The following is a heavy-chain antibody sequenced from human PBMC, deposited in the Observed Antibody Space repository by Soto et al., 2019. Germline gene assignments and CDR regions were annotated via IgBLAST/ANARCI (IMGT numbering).Heavy chain of an antibody. CDR3: AKGLVEVIPGTFYFDMDV. D-gene: IGHD2-21*01. J-gene: IGHJ6*02. CDR1: GFTFRSYG. Sequence: GGSLRLSCAASGFTFRSYGMHWVRQAPGRGLEWLAVISYDETNQQYADSVKGRFTISRDNSKNTLYLQMDSLRAEDTAVYFCAKGLVEVIPGTFYFDMDVWGQGTTVTVSS. V-gene: IGHV3-30*18. CDR2: ISYDETNQ.